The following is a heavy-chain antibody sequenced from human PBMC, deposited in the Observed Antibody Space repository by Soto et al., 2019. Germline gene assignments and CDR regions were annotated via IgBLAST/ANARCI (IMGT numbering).Heavy chain of an antibody. D-gene: IGHD3-10*01. CDR3: ARNRHGVPSX. CDR1: GYSFTSSW. V-gene: IGHV5-10-1*01. J-gene: IGHJ4*02. CDR2: IDPSDSYT. Sequence: GEALKISWQGSGYSFTSSWITWVRQVPGKGLELMVTIDPSDSYTKYSPSLQGNVTLSVDKSISTDYLQWNRLKASETAVFYCARNRHGVPSXWGQGTLFTVSX.